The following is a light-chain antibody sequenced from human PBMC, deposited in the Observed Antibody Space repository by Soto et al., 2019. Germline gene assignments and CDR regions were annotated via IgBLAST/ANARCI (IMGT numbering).Light chain of an antibody. J-gene: IGLJ1*01. V-gene: IGLV2-23*02. Sequence: QSVLTQPASVSGSPGQSITISCTGSSNDVWRYTLFSWDQQHPGKGPKLMIYEVSKRPSGVFFRFSCSRSCNTASLTISGFQAEDEADYFCWSYAGSFTYVFGTGTKVTVL. CDR3: WSYAGSFTYV. CDR2: EVS. CDR1: SNDVWRYTL.